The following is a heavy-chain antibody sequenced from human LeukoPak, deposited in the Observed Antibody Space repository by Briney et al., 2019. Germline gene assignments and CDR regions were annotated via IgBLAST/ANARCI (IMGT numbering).Heavy chain of an antibody. CDR1: RFTFSSYA. D-gene: IGHD2-2*01. Sequence: GGSLRLSCAASRFTFSSYAMSWVRQAPGKGLEWVSAISGGGAGTYYADSVKGRFTISRDNSRNTLYLQMYSLRAEDTAVYYCARLPAAINGYFDPWGQGTLVTVSS. CDR3: ARLPAAINGYFDP. CDR2: ISGGGAGT. J-gene: IGHJ5*02. V-gene: IGHV3-23*01.